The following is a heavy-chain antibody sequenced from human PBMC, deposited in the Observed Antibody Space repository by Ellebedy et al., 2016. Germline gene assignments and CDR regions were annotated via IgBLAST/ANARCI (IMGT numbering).Heavy chain of an antibody. CDR3: ARGSGWLHDY. J-gene: IGHJ4*02. V-gene: IGHV3-7*04. Sequence: GGSLRLXXAASGFIFSNYWINWVRQAPGKGLEWVGNIKQDGSEKYYVDSVKGRFTISRDNAKTSVYLQMNSLTAEDTAVYYCARGSGWLHDYWGQGTLVTVSS. D-gene: IGHD6-19*01. CDR2: IKQDGSEK. CDR1: GFIFSNYW.